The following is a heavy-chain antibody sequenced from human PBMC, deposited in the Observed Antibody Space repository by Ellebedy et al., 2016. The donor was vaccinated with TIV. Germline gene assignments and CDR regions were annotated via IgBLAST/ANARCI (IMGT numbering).Heavy chain of an antibody. V-gene: IGHV3-15*07. CDR3: TTLGMWNY. Sequence: PGGSLRLSCAASRFTFSNAWMNWVRQAPGQGLEWVGRIKSKTDGGTAYYAAPVKGRFTISRDDSKKTLYLQMNSLNTEDAAVYYCTTLGMWNYWGQGTLVTVSS. CDR1: RFTFSNAW. CDR2: IKSKTDGGTA. J-gene: IGHJ4*02. D-gene: IGHD3-16*01.